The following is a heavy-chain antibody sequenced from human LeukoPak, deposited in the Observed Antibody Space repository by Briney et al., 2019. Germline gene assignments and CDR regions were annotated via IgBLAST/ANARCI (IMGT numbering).Heavy chain of an antibody. D-gene: IGHD5-18*01. Sequence: GESLKISCKGSGYSFTSYWIGWVRQMPGKGLEWMGIIYPGDSDTRYSPSFQGQVTISADKSISTAYLQWSSLKASDTAMYYCATARGYSYGGGAFDIWGQGTMVTVSS. CDR3: ATARGYSYGGGAFDI. CDR2: IYPGDSDT. CDR1: GYSFTSYW. V-gene: IGHV5-51*01. J-gene: IGHJ3*02.